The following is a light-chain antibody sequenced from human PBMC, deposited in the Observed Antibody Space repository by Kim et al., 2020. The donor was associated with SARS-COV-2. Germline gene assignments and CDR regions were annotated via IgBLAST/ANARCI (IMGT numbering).Light chain of an antibody. J-gene: IGKJ1*01. CDR2: DAS. V-gene: IGKV1-5*01. Sequence: SVGDRVTITCRASHSISNLLAWYQQKPGKAPTLLIYDASSLQGGVPSRFSGSGSGTEFTLTISSRQPDDFATYYCQQYSNYSPWTFGQGTKVDIK. CDR1: HSISNL. CDR3: QQYSNYSPWT.